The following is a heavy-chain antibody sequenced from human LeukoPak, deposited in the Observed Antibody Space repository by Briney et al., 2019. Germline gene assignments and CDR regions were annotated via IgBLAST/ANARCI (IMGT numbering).Heavy chain of an antibody. CDR2: IYTSGST. D-gene: IGHD5-24*01. V-gene: IGHV4-61*02. CDR3: ARARDGYNSYYFDY. Sequence: NPSQTLSLTCTVSGGSISSGSYYWSWIRQPAGKGLEWIGRIYTSGSTNYNPSLKSRVTISVDTSKNQCSLKLSSVTAADTAVYYCARARDGYNSYYFDYWGQGTLVTVSS. J-gene: IGHJ4*02. CDR1: GGSISSGSYY.